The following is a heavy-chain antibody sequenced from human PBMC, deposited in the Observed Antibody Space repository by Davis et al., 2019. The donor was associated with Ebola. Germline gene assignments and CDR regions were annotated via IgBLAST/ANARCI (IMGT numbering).Heavy chain of an antibody. CDR1: GGSISSYY. CDR2: IYYSGST. J-gene: IGHJ6*02. V-gene: IGHV4-59*01. D-gene: IGHD3-10*01. Sequence: SETLSLTCTVSGGSISSYYWSWIRQPPGKGLEWIGYIYYSGSTNYNPSLKSRVTISVDTSKNQFSLKLSSVTAADTAVYYCASTMVQGVMDYYYGMDVWGQGTTVTVSS. CDR3: ASTMVQGVMDYYYGMDV.